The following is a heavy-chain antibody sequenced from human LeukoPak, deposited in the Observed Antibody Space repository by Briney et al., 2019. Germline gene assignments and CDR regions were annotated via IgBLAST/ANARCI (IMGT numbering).Heavy chain of an antibody. CDR2: IKPNSGGT. CDR1: GYSFADYY. V-gene: IGHV1-2*02. J-gene: IGHJ5*02. Sequence: ASVKVSCKASGYSFADYYMHWVRQAPGQGLEWMGWIKPNSGGTRSAQKFQGRVTMTRDTSISTAYMELSSLRYDDTAVYYCTTNILVRDIINWFDPWGQGTLVTVSS. D-gene: IGHD3-10*01. CDR3: TTNILVRDIINWFDP.